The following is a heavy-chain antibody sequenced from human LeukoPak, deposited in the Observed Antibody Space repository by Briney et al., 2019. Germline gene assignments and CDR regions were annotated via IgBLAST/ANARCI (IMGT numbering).Heavy chain of an antibody. CDR1: GFTFRSYW. D-gene: IGHD2-21*01. J-gene: IGHJ4*02. CDR2: IKQDGSEL. V-gene: IGHV3-7*01. CDR3: AKLPLPYCGGDCYAY. Sequence: GGSLRLSCAASGFTFRSYWMDWVRQAPGKGLEWVANIKQDGSELYYVDSVKGRFSISRDNFKNTLYLQMNSLRAEDTAVYYCAKLPLPYCGGDCYAYWGQGTLVTVSS.